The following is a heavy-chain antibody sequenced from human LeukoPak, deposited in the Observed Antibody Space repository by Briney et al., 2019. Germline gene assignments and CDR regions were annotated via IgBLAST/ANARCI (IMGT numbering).Heavy chain of an antibody. V-gene: IGHV3-21*01. CDR1: GDSINSDY. CDR3: ARESTGYSSSSPFDY. CDR2: ISSTRSYI. J-gene: IGHJ4*02. D-gene: IGHD6-6*01. Sequence: ETLSLTCTVSGDSINSDYWNWVRQAPGKGLEWVSSISSTRSYISYADSVKGRFIISRDNAKNSLYLQMNSLRAEDTAVYYCARESTGYSSSSPFDYWGQGTLVTVSS.